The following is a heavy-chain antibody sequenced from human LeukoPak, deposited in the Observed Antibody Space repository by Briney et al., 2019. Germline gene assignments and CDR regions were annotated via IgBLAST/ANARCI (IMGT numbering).Heavy chain of an antibody. Sequence: SETLSLTCTVSGGSISSYYWSWIRRPPGKGLEWIGYIYYSGSTNYNPSLKSRVTISVDTSKNQFSLKLSSVTAADTAVYYCARIMGDSSGYYYYDYWGQGTLVTVSS. CDR1: GGSISSYY. D-gene: IGHD3-22*01. J-gene: IGHJ4*02. CDR2: IYYSGST. CDR3: ARIMGDSSGYYYYDY. V-gene: IGHV4-59*01.